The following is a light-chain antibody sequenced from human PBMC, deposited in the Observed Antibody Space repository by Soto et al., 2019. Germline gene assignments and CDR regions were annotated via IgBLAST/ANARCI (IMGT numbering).Light chain of an antibody. CDR1: SSDVGGYNY. Sequence: QSALTQPPSASGSPGQSVTISCTGTSSDVGGYNYVSWYQQHPGKAPKLMIYEVSKRPSGVPDRFSGSKSGNTASLTVSGLQAEDEADCYCSSYAGSNNLVVFGGGTKVTVL. J-gene: IGLJ2*01. CDR2: EVS. CDR3: SSYAGSNNLVV. V-gene: IGLV2-8*01.